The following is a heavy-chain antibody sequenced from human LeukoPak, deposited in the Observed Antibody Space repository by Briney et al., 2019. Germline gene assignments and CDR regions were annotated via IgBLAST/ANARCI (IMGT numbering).Heavy chain of an antibody. V-gene: IGHV4-59*01. D-gene: IGHD1-26*01. J-gene: IGHJ4*02. CDR2: VYYSGST. Sequence: SETLSLTCTVSGGSISSYYWSWIRQPPGKGLEWIGYVYYSGSTNYNPSLESRVTISVDTSKNQFSLKLTSVTAADTAVYYCARGDSGSFSQFDCWGQGTLVTVSS. CDR3: ARGDSGSFSQFDC. CDR1: GGSISSYY.